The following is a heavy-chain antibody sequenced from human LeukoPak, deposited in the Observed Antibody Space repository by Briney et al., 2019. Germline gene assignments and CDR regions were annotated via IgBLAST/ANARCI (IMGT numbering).Heavy chain of an antibody. J-gene: IGHJ4*02. Sequence: SETLSLTCTVSGGSISSYYWSWIRQPPGKGLEWIGYIFYRGSTNYNPSLKSRATISVDTSKNQFSLNLSSVTAADTAVYYCARGGGEFDYWGQGTLVTVSS. D-gene: IGHD4-23*01. CDR1: GGSISSYY. V-gene: IGHV4-59*01. CDR2: IFYRGST. CDR3: ARGGGEFDY.